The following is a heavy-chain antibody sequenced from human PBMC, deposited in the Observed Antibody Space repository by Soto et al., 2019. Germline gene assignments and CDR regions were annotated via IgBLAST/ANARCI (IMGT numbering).Heavy chain of an antibody. J-gene: IGHJ4*02. V-gene: IGHV3-23*01. D-gene: IGHD3-22*01. CDR3: AKDLYYDSSPYWGY. Sequence: TGGSLRLSCAASGFTFSSYAISWVRQAPGKGLEWVSAISVSGGSTYYADSVKGRFTISRDNSKNTLYLQMNSLRAEDTAVYYCAKDLYYDSSPYWGYWGQGTLVTVSS. CDR2: ISVSGGST. CDR1: GFTFSSYA.